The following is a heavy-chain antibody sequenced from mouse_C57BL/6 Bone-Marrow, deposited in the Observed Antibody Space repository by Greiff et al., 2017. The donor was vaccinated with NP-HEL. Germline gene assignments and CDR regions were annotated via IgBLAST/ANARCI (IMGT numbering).Heavy chain of an antibody. CDR1: GFTFSSYA. D-gene: IGHD1-1*01. CDR2: ISDGGSYT. V-gene: IGHV5-4*01. CDR3: ARDPIYYGSSHWYFDV. Sequence: EVQLVESGGGLVKPGGSLKLSCAASGFTFSSYAMSWVRQTPEKRLEWVATISDGGSYTYYPDNVKGRFTISRDNAKNNLYLQMSHLKSEDTAMYYCARDPIYYGSSHWYFDVWGTGTTVTVSS. J-gene: IGHJ1*03.